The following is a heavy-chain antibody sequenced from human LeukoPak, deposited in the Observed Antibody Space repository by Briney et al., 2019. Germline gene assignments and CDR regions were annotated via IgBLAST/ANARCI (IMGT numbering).Heavy chain of an antibody. V-gene: IGHV3-64*01. CDR2: ISSNGGST. J-gene: IGHJ4*02. Sequence: GGSLRLSCAASGFTFSSYAMPWVRQAPGKGLEYVSAISSNGGSTYYANSVKGRFTISRDNSKNTLYLQMGSLRAEDMAVYYCARDLYYYDSSGPLCDWGQGTLVTVFS. D-gene: IGHD3-22*01. CDR3: ARDLYYYDSSGPLCD. CDR1: GFTFSSYA.